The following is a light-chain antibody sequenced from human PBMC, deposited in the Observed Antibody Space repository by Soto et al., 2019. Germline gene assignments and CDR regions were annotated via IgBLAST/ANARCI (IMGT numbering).Light chain of an antibody. CDR1: QSVSSNY. V-gene: IGKV3-20*01. CDR3: QHYENSRVT. Sequence: EIVLTQSPGTLSLSPGERATLSCRASQSVSSNYLAWYQQKPGQAPRLLIYGVSDRATGIPERFSGSGSGTDFTLTISRLEPEDFAVYYCQHYENSRVTFGQGTKVEIK. J-gene: IGKJ1*01. CDR2: GVS.